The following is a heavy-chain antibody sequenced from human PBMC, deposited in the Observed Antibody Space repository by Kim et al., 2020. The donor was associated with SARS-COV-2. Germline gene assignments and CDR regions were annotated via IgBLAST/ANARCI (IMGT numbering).Heavy chain of an antibody. CDR3: ARDGGPTGALDYYYYYMDV. J-gene: IGHJ6*03. D-gene: IGHD4-17*01. V-gene: IGHV3-30*01. Sequence: RFTISRDNSKNTLYLQMNSLRAEDTAVYYCARDGGPTGALDYYYYYMDVWGKGTTVTVSS.